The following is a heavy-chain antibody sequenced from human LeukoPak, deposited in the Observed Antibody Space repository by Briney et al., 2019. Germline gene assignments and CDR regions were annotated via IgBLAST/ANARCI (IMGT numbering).Heavy chain of an antibody. V-gene: IGHV4-59*06. CDR2: IYYSGST. Sequence: PSETLSLTCTVSGGSISSYYWSWIRQPPGKGLQWIGYIYYSGSTYYNPSLKSRVTISVDTSKNQFSLKLSSVTAADTAVYYCARTRYNSASEFDYWGQGTLVTVSS. J-gene: IGHJ4*02. D-gene: IGHD6-6*01. CDR1: GGSISSYY. CDR3: ARTRYNSASEFDY.